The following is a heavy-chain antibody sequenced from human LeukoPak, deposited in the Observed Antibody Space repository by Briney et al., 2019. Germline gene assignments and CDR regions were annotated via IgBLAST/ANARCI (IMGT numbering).Heavy chain of an antibody. CDR2: ISGSGGST. CDR1: GFTFSSYA. Sequence: GGSLRLSCAASGFTFSSYAMSWVRQAPGKGLEWVSGISGSGGSTYYADSVKGRFTISRDNSKNTLYLQMNSLRAEDTAVYYCAKDPHPYYDSSGYYFPAFDYWGQGTLVTVSS. D-gene: IGHD3-22*01. J-gene: IGHJ4*02. V-gene: IGHV3-23*01. CDR3: AKDPHPYYDSSGYYFPAFDY.